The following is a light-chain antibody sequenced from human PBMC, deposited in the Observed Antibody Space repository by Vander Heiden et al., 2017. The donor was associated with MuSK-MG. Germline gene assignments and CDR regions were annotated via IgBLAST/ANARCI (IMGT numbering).Light chain of an antibody. CDR3: SANAGSNTVV. CDR1: SSAVGGYNY. J-gene: IGLJ2*01. CDR2: EVS. V-gene: IGLV2-8*01. Sequence: QSALPQPPSASGSPGQSVTISCPGTSSAVGGYNYVSWSQQHPGKAPKLMIYEVSQRPSGVRDRFSGSKSGNSASLTVSGLQAEDEADYYCSANAGSNTVVFGGGTKLTVL.